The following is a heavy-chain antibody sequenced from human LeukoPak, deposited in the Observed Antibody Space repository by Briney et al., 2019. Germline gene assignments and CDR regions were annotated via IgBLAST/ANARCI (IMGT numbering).Heavy chain of an antibody. D-gene: IGHD2-2*01. Sequence: PGRSLRLSCAASGFTFSSYAMHWVRQAPGKGLEWVAFIRYDGSNKYYADSVKGRFTISRDNSKNTLYLQMNSLRAEDTAVYYCAKGGIVVVPAAHFDYWGQGTLVTVSS. V-gene: IGHV3-30*02. J-gene: IGHJ4*02. CDR2: IRYDGSNK. CDR1: GFTFSSYA. CDR3: AKGGIVVVPAAHFDY.